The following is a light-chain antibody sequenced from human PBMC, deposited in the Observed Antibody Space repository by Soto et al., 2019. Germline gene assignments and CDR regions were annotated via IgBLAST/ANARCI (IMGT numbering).Light chain of an antibody. J-gene: IGLJ2*01. V-gene: IGLV2-14*01. CDR2: EVT. Sequence: QSALTQPASLSGSPGQSITISCTGTSSDIGGYNYVSWYQQHPGKAPKLMIYEVTNRPSGVSSRFSGSKSDNTASLTISGLQAEDEADYYCSSYTSTSTPVVFGGGTKMTGL. CDR1: SSDIGGYNY. CDR3: SSYTSTSTPVV.